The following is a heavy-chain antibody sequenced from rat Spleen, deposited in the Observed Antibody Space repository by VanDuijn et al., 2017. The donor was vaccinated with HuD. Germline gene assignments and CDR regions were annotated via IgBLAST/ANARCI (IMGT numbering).Heavy chain of an antibody. J-gene: IGHJ4*01. CDR1: GFTFSDYY. Sequence: EVQLVESGGGLVQPGRSMKLSCAASGFTFSDYYMAWVRQAPKKGLEWVATISFDGSGTYSRDSVKGRFTISRDNAKSTLYLQMDSLRAEDTATYYCARHNSGYGVMDAWGQGASVTVSS. V-gene: IGHV5-7*01. CDR2: ISFDGSGT. CDR3: ARHNSGYGVMDA. D-gene: IGHD4-3*01.